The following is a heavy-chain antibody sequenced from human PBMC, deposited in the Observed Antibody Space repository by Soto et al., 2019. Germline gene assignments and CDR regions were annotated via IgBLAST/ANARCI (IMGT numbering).Heavy chain of an antibody. Sequence: GGPLRLSCAASGFTISNYWMSWVRQAPGKGLEWVANIKQDGSEKYYVDSVKGRFTISRDNAKNSLYLQMNSLRAEDTAVYYCAREGCSSTSCYAGNWFDPWGQGTLVTVSS. D-gene: IGHD2-2*01. CDR1: GFTISNYW. V-gene: IGHV3-7*01. J-gene: IGHJ5*02. CDR3: AREGCSSTSCYAGNWFDP. CDR2: IKQDGSEK.